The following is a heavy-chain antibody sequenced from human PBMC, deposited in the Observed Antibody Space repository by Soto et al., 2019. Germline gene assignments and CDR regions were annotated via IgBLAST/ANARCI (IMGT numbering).Heavy chain of an antibody. D-gene: IGHD3-3*01. Sequence: SGGSLRLSCAASGFTFSSYGMHWVRQAPGKGLEWVAVISYDGSNKYYADSVKGRFTISRDNSKNTLYLQMNSLRAEDTAVYYCAKVGGMAYHDFWPGYSSAYYYGMDVWGQGTTATVSS. CDR3: AKVGGMAYHDFWPGYSSAYYYGMDV. J-gene: IGHJ6*02. CDR2: ISYDGSNK. V-gene: IGHV3-30*18. CDR1: GFTFSSYG.